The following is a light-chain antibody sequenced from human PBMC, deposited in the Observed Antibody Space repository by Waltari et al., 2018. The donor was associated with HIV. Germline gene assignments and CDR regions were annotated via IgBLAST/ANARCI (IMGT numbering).Light chain of an antibody. CDR2: EVS. Sequence: QSALTQPASVSGSPGQSITISCTGTSSDIGGHNYVSWYQQHPGKAPKLMIYEVSHRPSGVSNRFSGSKSGNSASLTISGLQPEDEADYYCGSYTTSSTPYVFGTGTKVTVL. CDR1: SSDIGGHNY. J-gene: IGLJ1*01. CDR3: GSYTTSSTPYV. V-gene: IGLV2-14*01.